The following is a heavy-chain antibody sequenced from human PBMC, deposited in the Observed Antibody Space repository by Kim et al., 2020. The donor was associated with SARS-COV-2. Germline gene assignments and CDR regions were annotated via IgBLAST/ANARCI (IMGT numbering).Heavy chain of an antibody. Sequence: ASVKVSCKASGYTFTSYAMNWVRQAPGQGLEWMGWINTNTGNPTYAQGFTGRFVFSLDTSVSTAYLQISSLKAEDTAVYYCARGPAGYYDSSGYYLYWGQGTPVTVSS. CDR1: GYTFTSYA. D-gene: IGHD3-22*01. J-gene: IGHJ4*02. CDR2: INTNTGNP. V-gene: IGHV7-4-1*02. CDR3: ARGPAGYYDSSGYYLY.